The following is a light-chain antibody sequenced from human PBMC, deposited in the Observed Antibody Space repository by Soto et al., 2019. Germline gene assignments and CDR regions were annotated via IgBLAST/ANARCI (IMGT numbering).Light chain of an antibody. J-gene: IGLJ2*01. Sequence: QLVLTQPPSVSGAPGQRVTISCTGSSSNIGAGYDVHWYQQLPGTAPKLLIYGNSNRPSGVPDRFSGSKSGTSASLAITGLQAEDEADYYCQSYDSSLSAYGVFGGGTKLTVL. CDR3: QSYDSSLSAYGV. CDR1: SSNIGAGYD. V-gene: IGLV1-40*01. CDR2: GNS.